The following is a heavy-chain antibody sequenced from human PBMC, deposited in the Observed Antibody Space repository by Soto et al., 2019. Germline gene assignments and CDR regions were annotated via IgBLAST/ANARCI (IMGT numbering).Heavy chain of an antibody. Sequence: GESLKISCAASGFTFSSYDMHWVRQATGKGLEWVSAIGTAGDTYYPGSVKGRFTISRENAKNSLYLQMNSLRAGDTAVYYCARSPRGGITGTTGGFDYWGQGTLVTVSS. CDR3: ARSPRGGITGTTGGFDY. CDR2: IGTAGDT. V-gene: IGHV3-13*01. CDR1: GFTFSSYD. D-gene: IGHD1-7*01. J-gene: IGHJ4*02.